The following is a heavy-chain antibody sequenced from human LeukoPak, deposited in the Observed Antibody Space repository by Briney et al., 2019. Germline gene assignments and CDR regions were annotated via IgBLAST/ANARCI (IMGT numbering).Heavy chain of an antibody. V-gene: IGHV7-4-1*02. CDR2: INTNTGNP. J-gene: IGHJ4*02. CDR3: ARDSSGWYVDY. CDR1: GYDFTKYA. Sequence: ASVKVSCKASGYDFTKYAVQWVRQAPGQGLEWMGWINTNTGNPTYAQGFTGRFVFSLDTSVSTAYLQISSLKAEDTAVYYCARDSSGWYVDYWGQGTLVTVSS. D-gene: IGHD6-19*01.